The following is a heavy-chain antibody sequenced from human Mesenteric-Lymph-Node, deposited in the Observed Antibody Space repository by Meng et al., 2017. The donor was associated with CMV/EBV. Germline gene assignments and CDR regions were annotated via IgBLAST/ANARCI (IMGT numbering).Heavy chain of an antibody. Sequence: YGGSFSCYYWNWIRQPPGKGLEWIGEINHSGSTNYNPSLKSRATISVDTSKNQFSLKLSSVTAADTAVYYCARRNMVRGVVNWYVDLWGRGILVTVSS. J-gene: IGHJ2*01. V-gene: IGHV4-34*01. CDR3: ARRNMVRGVVNWYVDL. CDR1: GGSFSCYY. D-gene: IGHD3-10*01. CDR2: INHSGST.